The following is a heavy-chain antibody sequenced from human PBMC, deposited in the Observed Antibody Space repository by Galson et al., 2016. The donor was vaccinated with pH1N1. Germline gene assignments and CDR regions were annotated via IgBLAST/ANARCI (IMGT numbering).Heavy chain of an antibody. CDR1: GFTFSSFA. D-gene: IGHD3-10*01. CDR2: ISGSGDIT. J-gene: IGHJ6*03. V-gene: IGHV3-23*01. CDR3: AKGGDYFASGPFSYMDV. Sequence: SLRLSCAASGFTFSSFAMTWVRQAPGKGLDWVSTISGSGDITNFGDSVKGRFTISRDNSKKTLYLEMNSLRAEASAVYFCAKGGDYFASGPFSYMDVWGKGTPVTVSS.